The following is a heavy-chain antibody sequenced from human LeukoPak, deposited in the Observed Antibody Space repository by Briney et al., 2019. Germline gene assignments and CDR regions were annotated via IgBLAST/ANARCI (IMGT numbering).Heavy chain of an antibody. J-gene: IGHJ5*02. Sequence: SSETLSLTCAVYGGSFSGYYWSWIRQPSGKGLEWIGEINHSGSTNYNPSLKSRVTISVDTSKNQFSLRLNSVTAADTAVYYCARSRAFNSGAFDPWGQGSLVTVSS. CDR1: GGSFSGYY. D-gene: IGHD1-26*01. CDR2: INHSGST. V-gene: IGHV4-34*01. CDR3: ARSRAFNSGAFDP.